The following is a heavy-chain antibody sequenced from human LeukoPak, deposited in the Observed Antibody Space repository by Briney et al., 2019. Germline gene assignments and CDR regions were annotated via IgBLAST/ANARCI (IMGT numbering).Heavy chain of an antibody. CDR2: IYHSGGT. V-gene: IGHV4-39*01. CDR3: ASLIAAGYFDH. CDR1: GGSISSSSYS. D-gene: IGHD6-13*01. Sequence: SETLSLTCTDSGGSISSSSYSWGWIRQPPGKGLEWIGVIYHSGGTYYNPSLKSRLTMSVDTSKNQFSLKLSSVTATDTAVYYCASLIAAGYFDHWGQGTLVTVSS. J-gene: IGHJ4*02.